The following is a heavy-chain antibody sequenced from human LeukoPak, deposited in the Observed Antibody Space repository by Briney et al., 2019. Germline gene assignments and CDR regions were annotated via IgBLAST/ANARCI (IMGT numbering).Heavy chain of an antibody. CDR2: ISSSSSYI. D-gene: IGHD6-19*01. CDR1: GFTFSSYS. V-gene: IGHV3-21*01. Sequence: PGGSLRLSCAASGFTFSSYSMNWVRQAPGKGLEWVSSISSSSSYIYYADSVKGRFTISRDNAKNSLYLQMNSLRAEGTAVYYCAREAGTSYDWFDPWGQGTLVTVSS. J-gene: IGHJ5*02. CDR3: AREAGTSYDWFDP.